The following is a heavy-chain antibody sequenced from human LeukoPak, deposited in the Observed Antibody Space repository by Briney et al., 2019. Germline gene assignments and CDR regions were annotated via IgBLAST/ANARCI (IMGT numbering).Heavy chain of an antibody. D-gene: IGHD1-1*01. CDR1: GGSLTDYY. J-gene: IGHJ4*02. V-gene: IGHV4-59*01. Sequence: TSETLSLTCTVSGGSLTDYYWSWIRQPPGKGLEWIGHIYYSGSTNYNPSLKSRVTLSVETSRNQFSLSLRSMTAADTAVYYCAKTEPIRTTSHWGQGTLVTVSS. CDR2: IYYSGST. CDR3: AKTEPIRTTSH.